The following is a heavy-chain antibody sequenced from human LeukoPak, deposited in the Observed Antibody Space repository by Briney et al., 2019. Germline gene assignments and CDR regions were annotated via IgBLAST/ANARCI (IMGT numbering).Heavy chain of an antibody. D-gene: IGHD2-2*01. CDR3: ARDRCSSTSCLTSDSSSGAFDI. CDR2: ISASPNTI. Sequence: GGSLRLSCAASGFTFSSYEMNWVRQAPGKGLEWVSYISASPNTIYYADSVKGRFTISRDNAKNSLYLQMNSLRAEDTAVYYCARDRCSSTSCLTSDSSSGAFDIWGQGTMVTVSS. J-gene: IGHJ3*02. CDR1: GFTFSSYE. V-gene: IGHV3-48*03.